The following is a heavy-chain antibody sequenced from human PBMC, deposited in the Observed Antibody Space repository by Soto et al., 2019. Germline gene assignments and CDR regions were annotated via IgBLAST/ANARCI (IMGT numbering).Heavy chain of an antibody. D-gene: IGHD3-10*01. Sequence: PSETLSLTCAVYGGSFSGYYWSWIRQPPGKGLEWIGEINHSGSTNYNPSLKSRVTISVDTSKNQFSLKLSSVTAADTAVYYCARHYYGSGSYSNWFDPWGQGTLVTVSS. J-gene: IGHJ5*02. V-gene: IGHV4-34*01. CDR2: INHSGST. CDR3: ARHYYGSGSYSNWFDP. CDR1: GGSFSGYY.